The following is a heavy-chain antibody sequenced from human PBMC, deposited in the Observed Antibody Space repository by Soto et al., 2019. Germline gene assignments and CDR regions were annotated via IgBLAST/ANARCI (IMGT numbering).Heavy chain of an antibody. D-gene: IGHD3-16*01. CDR1: GFTFSSSW. CDR3: ARVGPGGSMITFGGALDY. Sequence: GGSLRLSCAASGFTFSSSWMHWVRQAPGKGLEWVSGINWNGGSTGYADSVKGRFTISRDNAKNSLYLQMNSLRAEDTALYHCARVGPGGSMITFGGALDYWGQGTLVTVSS. CDR2: INWNGGST. J-gene: IGHJ4*02. V-gene: IGHV3-20*01.